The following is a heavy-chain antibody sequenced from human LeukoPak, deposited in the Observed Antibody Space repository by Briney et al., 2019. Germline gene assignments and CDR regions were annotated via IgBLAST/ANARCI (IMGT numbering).Heavy chain of an antibody. V-gene: IGHV3-48*04. D-gene: IGHD3-22*01. J-gene: IGHJ4*02. CDR1: GFTFSTYS. Sequence: GGSLRLSCAASGFTFSTYSMNWVRQAPGKGLEWVSYISKSSSTIYYADSVKGRFTISSDNAKSSLYLQMNSLRAEDTAVYYCASPDNNGSWVYWGQETLVTVSS. CDR2: ISKSSSTI. CDR3: ASPDNNGSWVY.